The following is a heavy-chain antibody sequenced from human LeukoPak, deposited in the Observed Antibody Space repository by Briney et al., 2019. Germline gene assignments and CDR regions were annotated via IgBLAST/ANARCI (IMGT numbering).Heavy chain of an antibody. Sequence: PGGSLRLSCAASGFTFSSYWMHWVRQAPGKVLVWVSRINSDGSSTNYADSVKGRFTISRDNAKNTLYLQMNSLRAEDTAVYYCAREPAAMSRAFDYWGQGTLVTVSS. D-gene: IGHD2-2*01. J-gene: IGHJ4*02. CDR1: GFTFSSYW. CDR3: AREPAAMSRAFDY. CDR2: INSDGSST. V-gene: IGHV3-74*01.